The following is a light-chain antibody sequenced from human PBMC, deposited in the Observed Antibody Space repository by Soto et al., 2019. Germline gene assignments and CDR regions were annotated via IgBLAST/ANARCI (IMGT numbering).Light chain of an antibody. V-gene: IGKV3-20*01. Sequence: EIVLTQSPGTLSLSPGERATLSCRASQSVSSSYLAWYQQRAGQAPRLLIYGASSRATCIPDRFSGSGSGTDFTLTISRLEAEDSAVYYCQQYGRSPHTFGQGTKVEIK. CDR2: GAS. CDR3: QQYGRSPHT. CDR1: QSVSSSY. J-gene: IGKJ1*01.